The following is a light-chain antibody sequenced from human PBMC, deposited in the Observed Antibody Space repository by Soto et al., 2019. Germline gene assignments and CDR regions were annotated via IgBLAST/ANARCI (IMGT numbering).Light chain of an antibody. J-gene: IGKJ4*01. CDR2: AAS. Sequence: DIQMTQSPSSLSASVGDRVTITCRASQSIVTYLNWYLQKPGKAPKLLIYAASNLQSGVPSRFSGSGSGTDFTFTISSLQPEDIATYYCQQYDNLLALTFGGGAKVDIK. CDR3: QQYDNLLALT. V-gene: IGKV1-33*01. CDR1: QSIVTY.